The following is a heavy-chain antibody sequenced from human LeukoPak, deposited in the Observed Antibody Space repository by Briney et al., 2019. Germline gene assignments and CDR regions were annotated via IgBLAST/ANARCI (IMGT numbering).Heavy chain of an antibody. V-gene: IGHV3-48*01. Sequence: GGSLRLSCAASGFTFSNYNMNWVRQAPGKGLEWVSHISSSSTTIYYADSVKGRFTISRDNAKNSLYLQMNSLRVEDTAVYYCARRHTTVTTFDYWGQGTLVTVSS. CDR3: ARRHTTVTTFDY. D-gene: IGHD4-11*01. CDR2: ISSSSTTI. CDR1: GFTFSNYN. J-gene: IGHJ4*02.